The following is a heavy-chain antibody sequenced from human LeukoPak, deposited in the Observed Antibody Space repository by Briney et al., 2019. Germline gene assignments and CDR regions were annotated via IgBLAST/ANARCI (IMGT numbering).Heavy chain of an antibody. V-gene: IGHV4-34*01. J-gene: IGHJ4*02. Sequence: NASETLSLTCAVYGGSFSGYYWSWIRQPPGKGLEWIGEINHSGSTNYNPSLKSRVTISVDTSKNQFSLKLSSVTAADTAVYYCARGEGATIDYWGQGTLVTVSS. D-gene: IGHD1-26*01. CDR1: GGSFSGYY. CDR3: ARGEGATIDY. CDR2: INHSGST.